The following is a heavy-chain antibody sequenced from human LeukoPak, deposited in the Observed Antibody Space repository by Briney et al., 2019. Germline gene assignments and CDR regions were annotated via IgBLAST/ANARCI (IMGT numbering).Heavy chain of an antibody. J-gene: IGHJ5*02. V-gene: IGHV4-59*01. CDR1: SGSISSYY. Sequence: SETLSLTCTVSSGSISSYYWSWIRQPPGKGLEWIGYIYYSGSTNYNPSLKSRVTISVDTSKNQFSLKLSSVTAADTAVYYCARAPEDWFDPWGQGTLVTVSS. D-gene: IGHD1-14*01. CDR3: ARAPEDWFDP. CDR2: IYYSGST.